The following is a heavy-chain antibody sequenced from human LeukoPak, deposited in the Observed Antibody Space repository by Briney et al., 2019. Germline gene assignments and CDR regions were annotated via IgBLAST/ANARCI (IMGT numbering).Heavy chain of an antibody. CDR2: ISGSGGST. Sequence: GGSLRLSCAASGFTFSSYATSWVRQAPGKGLEWVSAISGSGGSTYYADSVKGRFTISRDNSKNTLYLQMNSLRAEDTAVYYCAKELILTYYGIRYYYYGMDVWGQGTTVTVSS. D-gene: IGHD3-9*01. CDR1: GFTFSSYA. V-gene: IGHV3-23*01. CDR3: AKELILTYYGIRYYYYGMDV. J-gene: IGHJ6*02.